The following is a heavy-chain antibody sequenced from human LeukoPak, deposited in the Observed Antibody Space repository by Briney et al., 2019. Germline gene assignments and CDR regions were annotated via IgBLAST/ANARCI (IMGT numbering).Heavy chain of an antibody. CDR1: RFTFSSYS. CDR3: ARDWLGYCSGGSCPLGY. CDR2: ISSSSSYI. V-gene: IGHV3-21*01. J-gene: IGHJ1*01. Sequence: PGGSLRLSCAASRFTFSSYSMNWVRQAPGKGLEWVSSISSSSSYIYYADSVKDRFTISRDNAKNSLYLQMNSLRAEDTAVYYCARDWLGYCSGGSCPLGYWGQGTLVTVSS. D-gene: IGHD2-15*01.